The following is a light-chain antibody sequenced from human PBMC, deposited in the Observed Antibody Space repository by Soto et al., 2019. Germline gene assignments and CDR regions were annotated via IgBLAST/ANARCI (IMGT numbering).Light chain of an antibody. CDR2: VAS. Sequence: SLWSWVEDILTIICQASQYISTYLNLYQQKPGKAPKLLIYVASNLQSGGPSTFSGSGSVTDFTLSISSLEPEIIACNSVQESYSTPFCQGSNVDIK. V-gene: IGKV1-39*01. CDR3: QESYSTP. CDR1: QYISTY. J-gene: IGKJ1*01.